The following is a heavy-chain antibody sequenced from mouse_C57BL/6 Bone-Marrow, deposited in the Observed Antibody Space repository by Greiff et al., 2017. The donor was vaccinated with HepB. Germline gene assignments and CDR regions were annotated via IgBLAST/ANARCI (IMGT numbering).Heavy chain of an antibody. Sequence: QVQLQQPGAELVMPGASVKLSCKASGYTFTSYWMHWVKQRPGQGLEWIGEIDPSDSYTNYNQKFKGKSTLTVDKSSSTAYMQLSSLTSEDSAVYYCARESGYDLNAMDYWGQGTSVTVSS. J-gene: IGHJ4*01. V-gene: IGHV1-69*01. CDR3: ARESGYDLNAMDY. D-gene: IGHD2-2*01. CDR1: GYTFTSYW. CDR2: IDPSDSYT.